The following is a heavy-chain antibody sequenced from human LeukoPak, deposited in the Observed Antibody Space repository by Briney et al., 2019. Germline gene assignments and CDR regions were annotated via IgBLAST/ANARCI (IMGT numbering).Heavy chain of an antibody. Sequence: SETLSLTCAVYGGSFSGYYWSWIRQPPGKGLEWIGEINHSGSTNYNPSLKSRVTISVDTSKNQFSLKLSSVTAADTAVYCCARRGNPLVAWGQGTMVTVSS. CDR3: ARRGNPLVA. CDR1: GGSFSGYY. J-gene: IGHJ3*01. D-gene: IGHD5-12*01. V-gene: IGHV4-34*01. CDR2: INHSGST.